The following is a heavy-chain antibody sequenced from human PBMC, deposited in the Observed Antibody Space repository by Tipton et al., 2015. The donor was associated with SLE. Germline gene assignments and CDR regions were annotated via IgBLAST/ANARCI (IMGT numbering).Heavy chain of an antibody. J-gene: IGHJ3*02. CDR2: IYHSGST. V-gene: IGHV4-38-2*01. CDR3: AGLRDEPYAFDI. D-gene: IGHD1-14*01. CDR1: GYSISSGYY. Sequence: TLSLTCAVSGYSISSGYYWGWIRQPPGKGLEWIGSIYHSGSTYYNPSLKNRVTISVDTSKNQFSLKLSSVTAADTAVYYCAGLRDEPYAFDIWGQGTMVTVSS.